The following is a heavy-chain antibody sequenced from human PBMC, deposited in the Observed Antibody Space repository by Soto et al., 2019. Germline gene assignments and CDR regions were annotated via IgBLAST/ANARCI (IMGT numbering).Heavy chain of an antibody. Sequence: GESLKISCAASGFTFSSYAMSWVRQAPGKGLEWVSAISGSGGSTYYADSVKGRFTISRDNSKNTLYLQMNSLRAEDTAVYYCAKDGEQYSSSSFDYWGQGTLVTVSS. CDR3: AKDGEQYSSSSFDY. D-gene: IGHD6-6*01. V-gene: IGHV3-23*01. CDR1: GFTFSSYA. CDR2: ISGSGGST. J-gene: IGHJ4*02.